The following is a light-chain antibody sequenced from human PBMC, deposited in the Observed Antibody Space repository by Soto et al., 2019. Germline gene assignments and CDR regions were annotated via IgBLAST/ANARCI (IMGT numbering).Light chain of an antibody. CDR2: GAS. CDR3: QQYGSSPKT. CDR1: QSVSSY. V-gene: IGKV3-20*01. Sequence: EIVLTQSPATLSLSPGERATLSCRASQSVSSYLAWYQQKPGQAPRLLISGASSRATGIPDRFSGSGSGTDFALTITRLEPEDFAVYYCQQYGSSPKTFGQGTKVDNK. J-gene: IGKJ1*01.